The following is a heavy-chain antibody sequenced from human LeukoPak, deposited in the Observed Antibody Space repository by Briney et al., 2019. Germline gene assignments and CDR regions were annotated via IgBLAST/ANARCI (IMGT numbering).Heavy chain of an antibody. V-gene: IGHV3-11*05. D-gene: IGHD3-10*01. CDR3: ARERKVLGGSGSYHNWFDP. J-gene: IGHJ5*02. CDR2: ISSSSSYT. Sequence: TGGSLRLSCAASGFTFSSYAMSWGRHAPGKGLGWGSYISSSSSYTNYADSVKGRFTISRDNAKNSLYLQMNSLRAEDTAVYYCARERKVLGGSGSYHNWFDPWGQGTLVTVSS. CDR1: GFTFSSYA.